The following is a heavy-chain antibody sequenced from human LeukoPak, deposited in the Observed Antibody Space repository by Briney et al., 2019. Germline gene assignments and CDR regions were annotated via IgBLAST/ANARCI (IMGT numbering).Heavy chain of an antibody. CDR3: ARGGASSRYFGY. Sequence: SETLSLTCTVSGGSISGHFWSWIRQPPGKGLEWIAFVSYSGDTNYSPSFNGRVTISLDTSKSQFSLNLNSVTAADTAVYFCARGGASSRYFGYWGQGTLVTVSS. CDR1: GGSISGHF. CDR2: VSYSGDT. D-gene: IGHD1-26*01. J-gene: IGHJ4*02. V-gene: IGHV4-59*11.